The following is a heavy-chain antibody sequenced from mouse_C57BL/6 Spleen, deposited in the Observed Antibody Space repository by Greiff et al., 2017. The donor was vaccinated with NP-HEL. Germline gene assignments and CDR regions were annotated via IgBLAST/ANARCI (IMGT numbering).Heavy chain of an antibody. J-gene: IGHJ2*01. V-gene: IGHV1-76*01. CDR3: ARSDYYGSGYYFDY. Sequence: QVQLQQSGAELVRPGASVKLSCKASGYTFTDYYINWVKQRPGQGLEWIARIYPGSGNTYYNEKFKGKATLTAEKSSSTAYMQLSSLTSEDSAVYFCARSDYYGSGYYFDYWGQGTTLTVSS. CDR1: GYTFTDYY. CDR2: IYPGSGNT. D-gene: IGHD1-1*01.